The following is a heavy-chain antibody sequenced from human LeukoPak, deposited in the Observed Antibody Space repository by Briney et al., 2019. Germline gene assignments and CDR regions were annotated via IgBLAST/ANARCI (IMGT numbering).Heavy chain of an antibody. Sequence: ASVKVSCKASGYTFSSFGISWVRQAPGQGLEWMGWISAYNGNTDYAQELQGRVTMTTDTSTSTAYMELRSPGSDDTAVYCCARDRGYYDSSGYSMTFYGMDVWGQGTTVTVSS. CDR3: ARDRGYYDSSGYSMTFYGMDV. J-gene: IGHJ6*02. V-gene: IGHV1-18*01. D-gene: IGHD3-22*01. CDR1: GYTFSSFG. CDR2: ISAYNGNT.